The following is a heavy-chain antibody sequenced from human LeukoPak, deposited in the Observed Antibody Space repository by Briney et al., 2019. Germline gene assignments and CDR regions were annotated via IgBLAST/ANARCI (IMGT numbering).Heavy chain of an antibody. Sequence: GASVKVSCKASGYTFTSYGISWVRQAPGQGLEWMGWISAYNGNTNYAQKLQGRVTMTTDTSTSTAYMELRSLRSDDTAVYYCARDSSGYSSGWYPDYWGQGTLVTVSS. CDR1: GYTFTSYG. V-gene: IGHV1-18*01. CDR2: ISAYNGNT. CDR3: ARDSSGYSSGWYPDY. J-gene: IGHJ4*02. D-gene: IGHD6-19*01.